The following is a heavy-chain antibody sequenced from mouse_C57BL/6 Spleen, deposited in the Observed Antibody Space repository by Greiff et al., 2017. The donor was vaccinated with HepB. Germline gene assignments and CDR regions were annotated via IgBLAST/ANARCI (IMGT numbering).Heavy chain of an antibody. CDR1: GYSITSGYD. Sequence: DVMLVESGPGMVKPSQSLSLTCTVTGYSITSGYDWHWIRHFPGNKLEWMGYISYSGSTNYNPSLKSRISITHDTSKNHFFLKLNSVTTEDTATYYCARDSSGRGYFDYWGQGTTLTVSS. V-gene: IGHV3-1*01. D-gene: IGHD3-2*02. CDR2: ISYSGST. CDR3: ARDSSGRGYFDY. J-gene: IGHJ2*01.